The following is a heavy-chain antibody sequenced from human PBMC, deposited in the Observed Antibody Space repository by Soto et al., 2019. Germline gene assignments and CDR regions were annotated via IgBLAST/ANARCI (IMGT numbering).Heavy chain of an antibody. J-gene: IGHJ3*02. CDR3: ARRDLGADAFDI. V-gene: IGHV3-21*06. CDR1: GFTFSTSG. D-gene: IGHD3-16*01. CDR2: ISSSSTYI. Sequence: ESVGGLVKPGGSLRLSCAASGFTFSTSGMNWVRQAPGKGLEWVSSISSSSTYINYADSVKGRFTISRDNAQNSLYLQMNSLRAEDTALYYCARRDLGADAFDIWGQGTMVTVSS.